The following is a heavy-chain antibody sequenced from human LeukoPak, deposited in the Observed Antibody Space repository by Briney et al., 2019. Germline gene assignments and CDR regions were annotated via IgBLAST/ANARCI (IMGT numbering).Heavy chain of an antibody. CDR3: ARDVRRSTSD. J-gene: IGHJ4*02. Sequence: PGGSLKLSCAASGFIFSNDGIHWVRQAPGKGLEWVAFIRYDGINKYYADSVKGRFTISRDNSKNTLYLQMNSLRGEDTALYYFARDVRRSTSDCGQGTLATVSS. D-gene: IGHD2/OR15-2a*01. V-gene: IGHV3-30*02. CDR1: GFIFSNDG. CDR2: IRYDGINK.